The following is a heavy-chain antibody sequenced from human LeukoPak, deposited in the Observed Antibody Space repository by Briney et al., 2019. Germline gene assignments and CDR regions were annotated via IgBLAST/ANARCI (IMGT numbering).Heavy chain of an antibody. CDR3: ARGSGYSYGWGYFDL. CDR2: IYHSGST. J-gene: IGHJ2*01. D-gene: IGHD5-18*01. V-gene: IGHV4-30-2*01. CDR1: GGSISSGGYS. Sequence: PSETLSLTCAVSGGSISSGGYSWSWIRQPPGKGLEWIGYIYHSGSTYYNPSLKSRVTISVDRSRNQFSLKLSSVTAADTAVYYCARGSGYSYGWGYFDLWGRGTLVTVSS.